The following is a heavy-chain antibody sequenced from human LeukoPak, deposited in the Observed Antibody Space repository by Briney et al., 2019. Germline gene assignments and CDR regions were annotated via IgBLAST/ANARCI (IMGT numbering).Heavy chain of an antibody. J-gene: IGHJ5*02. CDR1: GGSFSGYY. V-gene: IGHV4-34*01. CDR2: INHSGST. Sequence: SETLSLTCAVYGGSFSGYYWSWIRQPPGKGLEWIGEINHSGSTNYNPSLKSRVTISVDTSKNQFSLKLSSVTAADTAVYYCARRRQWRINWFDPWGQGTLVTVSS. CDR3: ARRRQWRINWFDP. D-gene: IGHD6-19*01.